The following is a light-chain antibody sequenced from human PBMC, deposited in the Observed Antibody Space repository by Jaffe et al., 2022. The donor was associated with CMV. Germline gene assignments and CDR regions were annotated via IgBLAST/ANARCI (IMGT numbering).Light chain of an antibody. J-gene: IGLJ1*01. CDR1: SSNIGNNY. Sequence: QSVLTQPPSVSAAPGQRVTISCSGSSSNIGNNYVSWYQQFPGTAPTLLIYDNNKRPSGIPDRFSGSKSGTSATLDIIGLQTGDEADYYCGTWDSSLSGGGYVFGTGTKVTVL. V-gene: IGLV1-51*01. CDR2: DNN. CDR3: GTWDSSLSGGGYV.